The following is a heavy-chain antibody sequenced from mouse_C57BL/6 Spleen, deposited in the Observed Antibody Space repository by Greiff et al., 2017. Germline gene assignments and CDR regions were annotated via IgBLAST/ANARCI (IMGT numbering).Heavy chain of an antibody. V-gene: IGHV1-55*01. CDR2: IYPGSGST. CDR1: GYTFTSYW. D-gene: IGHD2-4*01. CDR3: ALDYDDGDYFDY. Sequence: VQLQQPGAELVKPGASVKMSCKASGYTFTSYWITWVKQRPGQGLEWIGDIYPGSGSTNYNEKFKSKATLTVDTSSSTSYMQLSSLTSEDSAVYYCALDYDDGDYFDYWGQGTTLTVSS. J-gene: IGHJ2*01.